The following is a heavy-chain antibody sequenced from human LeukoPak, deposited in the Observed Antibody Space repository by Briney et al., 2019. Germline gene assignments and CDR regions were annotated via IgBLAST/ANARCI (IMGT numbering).Heavy chain of an antibody. V-gene: IGHV3-7*01. Sequence: GGSLRLSCVASDFTFDFYWMTWVRQAPGKGLEWLANILPDGSQKYYVDSVKGRFTISRDNPKDSLYLQINNLRAEDTAVYYCGRLAHNAWYAIDFWGQGTLVTVSS. J-gene: IGHJ4*02. CDR1: DFTFDFYW. CDR3: GRLAHNAWYAIDF. CDR2: ILPDGSQK. D-gene: IGHD2-2*01.